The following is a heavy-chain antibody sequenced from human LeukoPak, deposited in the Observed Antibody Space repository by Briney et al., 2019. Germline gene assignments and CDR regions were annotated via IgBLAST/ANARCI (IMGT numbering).Heavy chain of an antibody. D-gene: IGHD3-10*01. CDR1: GYTFTDYG. Sequence: GASVKVSCKASGYTFTDYGITWVRQAPGQGLEWMGWINTNTGNPTYAQGFTGRFVFSLDTSVSTAYLQISSLKAEDTAVYYCARDRSPMVRGAKDYWGQGTLVTVSS. CDR3: ARDRSPMVRGAKDY. CDR2: INTNTGNP. J-gene: IGHJ4*02. V-gene: IGHV7-4-1*02.